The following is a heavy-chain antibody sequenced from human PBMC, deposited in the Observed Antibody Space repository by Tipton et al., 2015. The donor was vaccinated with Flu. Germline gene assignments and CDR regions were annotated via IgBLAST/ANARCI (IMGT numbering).Heavy chain of an antibody. CDR1: GFTFSSYG. V-gene: IGHV3-30*18. Sequence: SLRLSCAASGFTFSSYGMHWVRQAPGKGLEWVAVISYDGSNKYYADPVKGRFTISRDNSKNTLYLQMNSLRAEDTAVYYCAKDSSDYGDYVNDYWGQGTLVTVSS. CDR2: ISYDGSNK. D-gene: IGHD4-17*01. J-gene: IGHJ4*02. CDR3: AKDSSDYGDYVNDY.